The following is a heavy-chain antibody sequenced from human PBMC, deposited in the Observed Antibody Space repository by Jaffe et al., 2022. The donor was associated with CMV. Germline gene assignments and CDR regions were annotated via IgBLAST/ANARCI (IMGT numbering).Heavy chain of an antibody. D-gene: IGHD3-10*01. Sequence: EVQLVESGGGLVQPGGSLRLSCAASGFTFSSYAMSWVRQAPGKGLEWVSAISGSGGSTYYADSVKGRFTISRDNSKNTLYLQMNSLRAEDTAVYYCAKGGEAMVRGVILYYYYMDVWGKGTTVTVSS. CDR3: AKGGEAMVRGVILYYYYMDV. CDR1: GFTFSSYA. V-gene: IGHV3-23*04. CDR2: ISGSGGST. J-gene: IGHJ6*03.